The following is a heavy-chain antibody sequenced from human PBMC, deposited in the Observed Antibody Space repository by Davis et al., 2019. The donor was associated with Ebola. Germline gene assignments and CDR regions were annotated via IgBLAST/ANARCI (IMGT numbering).Heavy chain of an antibody. D-gene: IGHD3-3*01. CDR3: AKDLRGTTFGGV. J-gene: IGHJ6*04. CDR1: GFTFSSYA. CDR2: ISGSGGST. Sequence: GESLKISCAASGFTFSSYAMSWVRQAPGKGLEWVSGISGSGGSTYYADSVKGRFTISSDNSKNTLYLQMNSLRAEDTAVYYCAKDLRGTTFGGVWGKGTTVTVSS. V-gene: IGHV3-23*01.